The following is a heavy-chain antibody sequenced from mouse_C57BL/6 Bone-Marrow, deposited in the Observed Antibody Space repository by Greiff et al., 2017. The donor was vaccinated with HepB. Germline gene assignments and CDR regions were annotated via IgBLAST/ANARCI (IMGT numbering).Heavy chain of an antibody. D-gene: IGHD1-1*01. J-gene: IGHJ1*03. CDR1: GFTFNTYA. CDR2: IRSKSSNYAT. CDR3: VRAFYYGSLWWYFDV. V-gene: IGHV10-3*01. Sequence: EVKVVESGGGLVQPKGSLKLSCAASGFTFNTYAMHWVRQAPGKGLEWVARIRSKSSNYATYYADSVKDRFTISRDDSQSMLYLQMNNLKTEDSAMYYGVRAFYYGSLWWYFDVWGTGTTVTVSS.